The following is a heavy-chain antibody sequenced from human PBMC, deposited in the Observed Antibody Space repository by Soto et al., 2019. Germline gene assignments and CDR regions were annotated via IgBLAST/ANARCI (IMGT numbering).Heavy chain of an antibody. D-gene: IGHD3-22*01. V-gene: IGHV4-31*03. CDR1: GDSITSGVHY. CDR3: ARERMYTAYYYDSSGSPYYYDYGMDV. J-gene: IGHJ6*04. CDR2: IFYSGPT. Sequence: SETLSLTCTVSGDSITSGVHYWSWIRQLPGKGLEWIGYIFYSGPTYYNPSLKGRVTISVDTSKNQFSLKLSSVTAADTAVYYCARERMYTAYYYDSSGSPYYYDYGMDVWGEGTTVTVSS.